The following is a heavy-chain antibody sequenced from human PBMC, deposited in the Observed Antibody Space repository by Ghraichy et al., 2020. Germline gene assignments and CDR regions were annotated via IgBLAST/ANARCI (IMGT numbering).Heavy chain of an antibody. Sequence: GESLNISCVGSGFTFSGYSMNWVRQSPGKGLEWVSYITSSSRTTSYADSVKGRFTISRDNAQNSLYLQMNSLRDEDTAVYYCARGSRVVRFYYYDGMDVWGQGTTVTVSS. CDR3: ARGSRVVRFYYYDGMDV. CDR2: ITSSSRTT. CDR1: GFTFSGYS. J-gene: IGHJ6*02. D-gene: IGHD4-23*01. V-gene: IGHV3-48*02.